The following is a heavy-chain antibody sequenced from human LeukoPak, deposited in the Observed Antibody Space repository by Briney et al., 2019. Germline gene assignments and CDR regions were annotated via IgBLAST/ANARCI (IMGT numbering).Heavy chain of an antibody. CDR3: TTTSRLYFDN. CDR2: IKTETDGGTT. CDR1: GFTVSSNY. V-gene: IGHV3-15*01. J-gene: IGHJ4*02. Sequence: GGSLRLSCAASGFTVSSNYMSWVRQGPGKGLEWVGRIKTETDGGTTDYAAHVKGRLAISRDDSKNMLYLQMNSLKAEDTAVYYCTTTSRLYFDNWGQGTLVTVSS.